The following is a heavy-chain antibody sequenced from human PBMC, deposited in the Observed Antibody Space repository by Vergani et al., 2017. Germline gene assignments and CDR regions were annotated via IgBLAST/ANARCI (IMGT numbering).Heavy chain of an antibody. CDR1: GDSISRSHSS. D-gene: IGHD3-22*01. CDR3: ARPVGPSAIADGYHV. J-gene: IGHJ1*01. Sequence: QLQLQESGPGLVKPSETLSLSCRVSGDSISRSHSSWGFFRKPPGKGLEWIGSISSSGSPYYNPTLKSRLAFSVDTSKTLFSLRLKSVTATDTGMYYCARPVGPSAIADGYHVWGPGTLVTVSS. CDR2: ISSSGSP. V-gene: IGHV4-39*02.